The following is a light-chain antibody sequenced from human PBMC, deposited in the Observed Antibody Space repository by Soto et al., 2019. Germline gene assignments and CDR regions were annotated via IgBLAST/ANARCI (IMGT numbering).Light chain of an antibody. CDR2: GDS. CDR1: GIVSKS. Sequence: SYELTQPPSVSVAPGQTARITCGGTGIVSKSVHWYQQKPGQSPVLVVYGDSDRPSGIPERFSGSNSGNTAALTINRVEAGDEADYYCQIWDSAGDHVVFGGGTKLTVL. J-gene: IGLJ2*01. V-gene: IGLV3-21*02. CDR3: QIWDSAGDHVV.